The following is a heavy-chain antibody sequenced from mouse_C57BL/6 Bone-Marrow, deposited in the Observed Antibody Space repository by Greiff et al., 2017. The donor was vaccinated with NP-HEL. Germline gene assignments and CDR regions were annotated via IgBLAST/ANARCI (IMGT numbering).Heavy chain of an antibody. CDR1: GYTFTSYW. CDR3: ARDYDYDGAWFAY. J-gene: IGHJ3*01. D-gene: IGHD2-4*01. CDR2: IDPSDSYT. V-gene: IGHV1-69*01. Sequence: VKLQQPGAELVMPGASVKLSCKASGYTFTSYWMHWVKQRPGQGLEWIGEIDPSDSYTNYNQKFKGKSTLTVDKSSSTAYMQLSSLTSEDSAVYYCARDYDYDGAWFAYWGQGTLVTVSA.